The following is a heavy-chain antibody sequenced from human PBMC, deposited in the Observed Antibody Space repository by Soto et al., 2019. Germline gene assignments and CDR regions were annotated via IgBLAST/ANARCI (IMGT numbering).Heavy chain of an antibody. D-gene: IGHD2-2*01. CDR1: GFTFSSYA. CDR3: ARDGVIVVVPAATGDFDY. Sequence: QVQLVESGGGVVQPGRSLRLSCAASGFTFSSYAMHWVRQAPGKGLEWVAVISYDGSNKYYADSVKGRFTISRDNSKNTLYLQMNSLRAEDTAVYYCARDGVIVVVPAATGDFDYWGQGTLVTVSS. J-gene: IGHJ4*02. CDR2: ISYDGSNK. V-gene: IGHV3-30-3*01.